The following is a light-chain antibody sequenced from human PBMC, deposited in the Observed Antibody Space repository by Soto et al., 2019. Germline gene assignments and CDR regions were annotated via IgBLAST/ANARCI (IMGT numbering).Light chain of an antibody. J-gene: IGLJ2*01. CDR1: SGHSSYS. CDR2: LNNDGSY. V-gene: IGLV4-69*01. CDR3: QTWATDVHVV. Sequence: QSVLTQPPSASASLGASVKFTCTLSSGHSSYSVAWHQRQPEKGPRYLMNLNNDGSYSKGDGVPDRFSGSSSGAERYLTISSRQPDDEAEYYCQTWATDVHVVFGGGTNVTVL.